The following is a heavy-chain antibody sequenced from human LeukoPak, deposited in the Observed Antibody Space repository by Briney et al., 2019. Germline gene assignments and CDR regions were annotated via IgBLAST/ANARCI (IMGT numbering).Heavy chain of an antibody. Sequence: PGGSLRLSCVVSGFTVSSNYMNWVRQAPGKGLEWVSVIYSGGTTYYADSVKGRFTISRDNSKNTLYLQMNSLRAEDTAVYYCARDDGSGGPFDYWGQGTLVTVSS. CDR1: GFTVSSNY. CDR3: ARDDGSGGPFDY. V-gene: IGHV3-66*01. CDR2: IYSGGTT. J-gene: IGHJ4*02. D-gene: IGHD3-10*01.